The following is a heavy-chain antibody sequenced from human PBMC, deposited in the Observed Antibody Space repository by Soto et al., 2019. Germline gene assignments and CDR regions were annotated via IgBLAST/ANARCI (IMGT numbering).Heavy chain of an antibody. CDR3: ARRLIAVAGIGYFDY. CDR2: IYYSGST. CDR1: GGSISSSSYY. V-gene: IGHV4-39*01. D-gene: IGHD6-19*01. Sequence: SETLSLTCTVSGGSISSSSYYWGWIRQPPGKGLEWIGSIYYSGSTYYNPSLKSRVTISVDTSKNQFSLKLSSVTAADTAVYYCARRLIAVAGIGYFDYWGQGTLVTVSS. J-gene: IGHJ4*02.